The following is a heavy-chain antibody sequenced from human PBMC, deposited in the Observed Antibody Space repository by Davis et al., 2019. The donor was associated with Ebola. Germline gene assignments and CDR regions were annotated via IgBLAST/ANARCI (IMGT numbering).Heavy chain of an antibody. CDR2: TYYRSKWYN. D-gene: IGHD6-13*01. CDR3: ARGRSWPLDS. CDR1: GDSVSSNSAA. Sequence: SQTLSLTRAISGDSVSSNSAAWNRIRQSPSRGLEWLGRTYYRSKWYNDYAVSVNSRITFNSDTSKNQFSLQLNSVTPEDTAVYYCARGRSWPLDSWGQGTLVTVSS. V-gene: IGHV6-1*01. J-gene: IGHJ4*02.